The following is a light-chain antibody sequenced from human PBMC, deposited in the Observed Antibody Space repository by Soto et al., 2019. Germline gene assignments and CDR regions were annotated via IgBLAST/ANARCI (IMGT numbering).Light chain of an antibody. J-gene: IGLJ1*01. CDR3: QVWDSTAEFFV. V-gene: IGLV3-21*02. CDR2: DAT. Sequence: SHGLSQPPPVSVAPGHTAKITCGGDKMGSKIVHFYKQRPGQSPVAVVFDATDRPSGIPDRISASRSGDTATLTISRVDAGDEADHYCQVWDSTAEFFVFGSGTKVTVL. CDR1: KMGSKI.